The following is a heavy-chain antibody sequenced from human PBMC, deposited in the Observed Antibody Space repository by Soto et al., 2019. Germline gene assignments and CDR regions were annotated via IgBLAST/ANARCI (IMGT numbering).Heavy chain of an antibody. V-gene: IGHV3-23*04. CDR1: GFTFSSYS. J-gene: IGHJ3*02. CDR2: ISGSGGST. CDR3: AKAQNYYNALDI. Sequence: EVQLVESGGGLVKPGGSLRLSCAASGFTFSSYSMNWVRQAPGKGLEWVSGISGSGGSTYYADSVKGRFTISRDNSKNTLYLQMNSLRAEDTAAYYCAKAQNYYNALDIWGQGTMVTVSS. D-gene: IGHD1-26*01.